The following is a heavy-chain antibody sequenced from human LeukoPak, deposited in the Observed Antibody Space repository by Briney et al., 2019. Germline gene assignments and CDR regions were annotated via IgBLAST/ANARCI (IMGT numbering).Heavy chain of an antibody. J-gene: IGHJ4*02. CDR1: GFTFSSYA. CDR2: ISGSGGST. V-gene: IGHV3-23*01. Sequence: GGSLRLSCAASGFTFSSYAMSWVRQAPGKGLEWVSAISGSGGSTYYADSVKGRFTISRDNSKNTLYLQMNSLRAEDAAVYYCARLPQGYKSHFDYWGQGTLVTVSS. CDR3: ARLPQGYKSHFDY. D-gene: IGHD5-24*01.